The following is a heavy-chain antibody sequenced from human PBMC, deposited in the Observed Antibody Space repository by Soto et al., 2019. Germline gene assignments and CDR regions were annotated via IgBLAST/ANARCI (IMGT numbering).Heavy chain of an antibody. Sequence: QVQLVQSGAEVKKPGASVKVSCKASGYTFTSYYRHWVRQAPGQGLEWMGIIKPSGGSTNYAQKFRGSITITRDSSTSTVYMELSSMSSEDTAVYYCARHQEGSGWYGWFDPWGQGTLVTVSS. CDR2: IKPSGGST. J-gene: IGHJ5*02. CDR1: GYTFTSYY. D-gene: IGHD6-19*01. CDR3: ARHQEGSGWYGWFDP. V-gene: IGHV1-46*01.